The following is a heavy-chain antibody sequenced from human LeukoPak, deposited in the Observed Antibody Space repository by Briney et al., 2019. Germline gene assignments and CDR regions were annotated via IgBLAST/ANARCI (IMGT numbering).Heavy chain of an antibody. Sequence: PSETLSLTCTVSGGSITSYYWSWIRQPPGKGLEWIGYIYTSGSTHFNPSLQSRVTISVDTSKNQFSLKLNSVTAADTAVYYCAIGYYDSSGYFDYWGQGTLVTVSS. D-gene: IGHD3-22*01. CDR2: IYTSGST. J-gene: IGHJ4*02. CDR3: AIGYYDSSGYFDY. CDR1: GGSITSYY. V-gene: IGHV4-4*09.